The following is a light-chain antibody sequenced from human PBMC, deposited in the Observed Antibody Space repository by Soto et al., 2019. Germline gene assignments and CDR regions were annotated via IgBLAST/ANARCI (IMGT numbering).Light chain of an antibody. V-gene: IGKV1-17*03. CDR1: QGIGNY. J-gene: IGKJ4*01. CDR2: GAS. Sequence: DIQMTQSPSAMSASVGDRVTITCRASQGIGNYLTWFQQKPGKVPKRLIYGASSLQSGVPSRFSGSGSGTEFTFTISSLQPEDFATYYRLQHHSYPLTFGGGTKVDIK. CDR3: LQHHSYPLT.